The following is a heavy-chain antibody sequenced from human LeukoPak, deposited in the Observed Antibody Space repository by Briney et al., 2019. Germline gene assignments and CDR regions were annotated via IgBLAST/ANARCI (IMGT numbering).Heavy chain of an antibody. J-gene: IGHJ4*02. V-gene: IGHV3-48*01. Sequence: PGGSLRLSCAASGFTFSTYSMNWVRQAPGKGLEWLSYISDSSNTIYYADSVKGRFTISRDNAKNSLYLQMNSLRAEDTAVYFCTRALVAATRNFDYWGQGTLVTVSS. CDR1: GFTFSTYS. CDR2: ISDSSNTI. D-gene: IGHD6-13*01. CDR3: TRALVAATRNFDY.